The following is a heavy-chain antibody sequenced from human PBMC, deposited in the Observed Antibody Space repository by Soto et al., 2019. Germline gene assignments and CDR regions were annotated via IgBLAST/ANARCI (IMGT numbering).Heavy chain of an antibody. Sequence: EVQLLESGGGLVQPGGSLRLSCAASGFTFSSYAMSWVRQAPGKGLEWVSAISGSGGSTYYADSVEGRFTISRDNSKNTLYLQMNSLRAEDTAVYYCAKIGYSYGYYFDYWGQGTLVTVSS. CDR3: AKIGYSYGYYFDY. D-gene: IGHD5-18*01. CDR2: ISGSGGST. J-gene: IGHJ4*02. V-gene: IGHV3-23*01. CDR1: GFTFSSYA.